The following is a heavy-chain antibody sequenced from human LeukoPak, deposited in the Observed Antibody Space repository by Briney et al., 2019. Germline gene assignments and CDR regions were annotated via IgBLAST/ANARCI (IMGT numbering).Heavy chain of an antibody. J-gene: IGHJ4*02. CDR1: GYTFTSYG. CDR3: ARVAHNYDLLTGYYPYLDYFDF. D-gene: IGHD3-9*01. V-gene: IGHV1-2*02. Sequence: GASVKVSCKASGYTFTSYGMSWVRQAPGQGLEWMGWINPNSGGTYYAQKFQGRVTMTRDTSISTAYLELSRLRSDDTAVFYRARVAHNYDLLTGYYPYLDYFDFWGQGTLVTVSS. CDR2: INPNSGGT.